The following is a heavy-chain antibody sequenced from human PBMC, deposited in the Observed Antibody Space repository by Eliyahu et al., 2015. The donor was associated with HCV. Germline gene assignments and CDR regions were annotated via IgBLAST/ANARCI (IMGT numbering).Heavy chain of an antibody. V-gene: IGHV3-9*01. CDR2: ISWNSDNK. J-gene: IGHJ3*02. CDR3: VKDISKEFWTGYPHRGAFEI. CDR1: GFTFXDYA. Sequence: EVQXVESGGGXVQPGRXLRXSCAAXGFTFXDYAMHWVRQTPGKGLEWVSGISWNSDNKGYPDSLKGRFTISRDNAKTSLFLQMNSLRPEDTALYYCVKDISKEFWTGYPHRGAFEIWGQGTMVTVSS. D-gene: IGHD3/OR15-3a*01.